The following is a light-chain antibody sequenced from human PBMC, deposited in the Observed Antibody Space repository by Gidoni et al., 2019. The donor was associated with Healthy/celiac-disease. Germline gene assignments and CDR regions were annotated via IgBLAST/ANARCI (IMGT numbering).Light chain of an antibody. J-gene: IGLJ2*01. CDR3: AAWDDSLNGLV. Sequence: QSVLTQPPSASGTPGQRVTIPCSGSSSNIGSNTVNWYQHLPGTAPKLLIYSNNPRPSGVPDRFSGSKSGTSASLAISGLQSEDEADYYCAAWDDSLNGLVFGGGTKLTVL. CDR2: SNN. V-gene: IGLV1-44*01. CDR1: SSNIGSNT.